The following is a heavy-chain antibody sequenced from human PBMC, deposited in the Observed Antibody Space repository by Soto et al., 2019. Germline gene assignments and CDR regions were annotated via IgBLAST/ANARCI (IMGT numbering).Heavy chain of an antibody. D-gene: IGHD6-13*01. CDR1: GGSVSSGGDY. J-gene: IGHJ4*02. CDR2: ISGSGST. Sequence: PSETLSLTCTVSGGSVSSGGDYWSWIRQSPGKGLEWIGYISGSGSTGYNPSLKNRLTMSVDRSKNQFTLRLTSVTAADTAVYYCARQPGIGTLDYWGQGTLVTVS. CDR3: ARQPGIGTLDY. V-gene: IGHV4-30-4*01.